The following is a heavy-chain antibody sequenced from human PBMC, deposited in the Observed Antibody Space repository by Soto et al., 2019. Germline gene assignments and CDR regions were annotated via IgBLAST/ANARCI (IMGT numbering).Heavy chain of an antibody. V-gene: IGHV3-33*01. D-gene: IGHD3-3*01. Sequence: PGGSLRLSCAASGFTFSSYGMHWVRQAPGKGLEWVAVIWYDGSNKYYADSVKGRFTISRDNSKNTLYLQMNSLRAEDTAVYYCAREHYDFWSGYYRRTAPYYYYGMDVWGQGTTVTVSS. CDR2: IWYDGSNK. CDR1: GFTFSSYG. CDR3: AREHYDFWSGYYRRTAPYYYYGMDV. J-gene: IGHJ6*02.